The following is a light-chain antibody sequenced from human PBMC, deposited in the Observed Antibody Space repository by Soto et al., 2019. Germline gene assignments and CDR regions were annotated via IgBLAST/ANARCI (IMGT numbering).Light chain of an antibody. CDR1: NSDVGSYDY. Sequence: QSALTQPASVSGSPGQSITISCTGTNSDVGSYDYVSWYQQHPGKVPKLIIYDVTYRPSGVSYRFSGSKSGNTASLTISGLQAEDEADYYCCSYTTSTTSVFGGGTKLTVL. CDR2: DVT. V-gene: IGLV2-14*01. J-gene: IGLJ3*02. CDR3: CSYTTSTTSV.